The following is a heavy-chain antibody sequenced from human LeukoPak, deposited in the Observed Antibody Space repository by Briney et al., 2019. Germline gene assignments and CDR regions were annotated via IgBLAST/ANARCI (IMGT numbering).Heavy chain of an antibody. CDR3: ARLRSYGGIRGIDY. CDR1: GGAISNTSYY. D-gene: IGHD4-23*01. Sequence: SETLSLTCPVSGGAISNTSYYWGWIRQPPGNGLEWIGRTSYSESTYYNPSLESPVILSVDTSKNQFSPTMSSVTAADTAIYYCARLRSYGGIRGIDYWGQGTLVAVSS. J-gene: IGHJ4*02. V-gene: IGHV4-39*01. CDR2: TSYSEST.